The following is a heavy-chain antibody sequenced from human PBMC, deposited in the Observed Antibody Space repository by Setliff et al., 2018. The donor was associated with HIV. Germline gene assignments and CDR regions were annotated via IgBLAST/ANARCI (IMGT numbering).Heavy chain of an antibody. D-gene: IGHD1-26*01. CDR3: ARDAGYSGSAWDS. CDR1: GDTFSNYP. V-gene: IGHV1-69*01. Sequence: GDTFSNYPISWLRQAPGQGPEWMGGIIPALGTANYAQKFQGRVTFTADESTNTAFMELSSLRSEDTAVYYCARDAGYSGSAWDSWGQGTLVTVSS. J-gene: IGHJ4*02. CDR2: IIPALGTA.